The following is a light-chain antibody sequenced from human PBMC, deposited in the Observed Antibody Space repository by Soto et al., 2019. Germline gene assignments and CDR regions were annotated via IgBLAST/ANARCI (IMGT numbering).Light chain of an antibody. CDR1: QSISSW. CDR3: QQYTSDSWT. V-gene: IGKV1-5*01. CDR2: DAS. Sequence: DIQMAQSPSTLSASVGDRVTITCRASQSISSWLAWYQQKPGKAPKLLIYDASTPESGVPSRFRGSGYGTEFTLTISSLQPDDFATYYCQQYTSDSWTFGQGTKV. J-gene: IGKJ1*01.